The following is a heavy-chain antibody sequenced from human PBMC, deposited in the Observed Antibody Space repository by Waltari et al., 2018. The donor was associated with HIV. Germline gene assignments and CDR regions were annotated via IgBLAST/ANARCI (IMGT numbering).Heavy chain of an antibody. Sequence: QVYLPQWASGLLKPSETLSPPCAVYGGSFSAYYWTWIRQSPGRGLEWMGEIDHTGTSTYNPSLKGRVTMSVDTSKNQFSVNLKSVTVADTAVYYCVRGFGNYGFYFDYWGQGKLVSVSS. J-gene: IGHJ4*02. CDR2: IDHTGTS. CDR1: GGSFSAYY. D-gene: IGHD3-16*01. CDR3: VRGFGNYGFYFDY. V-gene: IGHV4-34*02.